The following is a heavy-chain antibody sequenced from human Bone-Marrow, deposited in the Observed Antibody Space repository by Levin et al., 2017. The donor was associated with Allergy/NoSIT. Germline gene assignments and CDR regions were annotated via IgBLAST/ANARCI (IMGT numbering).Heavy chain of an antibody. CDR1: GHSLSDLS. CDR2: FDPEDEKT. J-gene: IGHJ4*02. Sequence: ASVKVSCKVSGHSLSDLSMQWVRQAPGKGLEWMGGFDPEDEKTIYAQKFQGRVMMTEDTSTDTAYMELRGLTSDDTAVYYCATAGVIVVVAAGFDYWGQGALVTVSS. V-gene: IGHV1-24*01. D-gene: IGHD2-15*01. CDR3: ATAGVIVVVAAGFDY.